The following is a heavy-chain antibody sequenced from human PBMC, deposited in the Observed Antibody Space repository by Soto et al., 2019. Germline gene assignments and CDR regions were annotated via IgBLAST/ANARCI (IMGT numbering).Heavy chain of an antibody. V-gene: IGHV1-2*04. J-gene: IGHJ4*02. CDR1: GYTFTGDY. Sequence: EASVKVSCKASGYTFTGDYMHWVRQAPGQGLEWMGWINPNSGGTNYAQKFQGWVTMTRDTSISTAYMELSRLRSEDTAVYYCARDWSEEAAAGYYFDYWGQGTLVTVSS. CDR3: ARDWSEEAAAGYYFDY. CDR2: INPNSGGT. D-gene: IGHD6-13*01.